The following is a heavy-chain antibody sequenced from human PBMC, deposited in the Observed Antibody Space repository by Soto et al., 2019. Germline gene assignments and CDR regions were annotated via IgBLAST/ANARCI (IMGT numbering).Heavy chain of an antibody. CDR3: ARDKWEQHLDY. D-gene: IGHD1-26*01. CDR1: GFTFSSYS. CDR2: ISSSSSTI. Sequence: EVQLVESGGGLVQPGGSLRLSCAASGFTFSSYSMNWVRQAPGKGLEWVSYISSSSSTIYYADSVKGRFTISRDNAKNSLNLQMNSLRDEDTAVYYCARDKWEQHLDYWGQGTLVTVSS. J-gene: IGHJ4*02. V-gene: IGHV3-48*02.